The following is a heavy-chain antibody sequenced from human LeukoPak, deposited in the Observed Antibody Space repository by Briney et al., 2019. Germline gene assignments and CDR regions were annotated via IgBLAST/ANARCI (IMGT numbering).Heavy chain of an antibody. J-gene: IGHJ4*02. D-gene: IGHD2-2*01. CDR1: GSTFSSYW. CDR3: ARVAVVPAAYFDY. CDR2: INSDGSST. Sequence: PGGSLRLSCAASGSTFSSYWMHWVRQAPGKGLVWVSRINSDGSSTIYADSVKGRFTISRDNAKNTLYLQMNSLRAEDTAVYYCARVAVVPAAYFDYWGQGTLVTVSS. V-gene: IGHV3-74*01.